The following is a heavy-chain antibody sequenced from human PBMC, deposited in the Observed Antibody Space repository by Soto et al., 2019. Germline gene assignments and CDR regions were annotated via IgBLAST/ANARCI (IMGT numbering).Heavy chain of an antibody. V-gene: IGHV4-39*01. CDR3: ARAASSYYDFWSGSTFYFDY. J-gene: IGHJ4*02. CDR2: IYYSGST. Sequence: NPSETLSLTCTVSGGSISSSSYYWGWIRQPPGKGLEWIGSIYYSGSTYYNPSLKSRVTISVDTSKNQFSLKVSSVTAADTAVYYCARAASSYYDFWSGSTFYFDYWGQGTLVTVSS. CDR1: GGSISSSSYY. D-gene: IGHD3-3*01.